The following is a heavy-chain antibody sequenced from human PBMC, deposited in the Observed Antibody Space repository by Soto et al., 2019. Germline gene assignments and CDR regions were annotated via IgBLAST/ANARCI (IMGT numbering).Heavy chain of an antibody. V-gene: IGHV3-30*18. Sequence: GGSLRLSCAASGFTFSSYGMHWVRQAPGKGLEWVAVISYDGSNKYYADSVKGRFTISRDNSKNTLYLQMNSLRAEDMAVYYCAKDTVVVEPPPYYYYYGMDVWGQGTTVTVSS. CDR2: ISYDGSNK. CDR3: AKDTVVVEPPPYYYYYGMDV. CDR1: GFTFSSYG. J-gene: IGHJ6*02. D-gene: IGHD3-22*01.